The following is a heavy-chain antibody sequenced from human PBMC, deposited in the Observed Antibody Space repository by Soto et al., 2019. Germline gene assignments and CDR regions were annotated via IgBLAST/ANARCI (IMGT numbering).Heavy chain of an antibody. D-gene: IGHD3-22*01. CDR3: ARELKYYDSSGYYG. CDR1: GFTFSSYS. J-gene: IGHJ4*02. Sequence: GGSLRLSCAASGFTFSSYSMNWVRQAPGKGLEWVSSISSSSSYIYYADSVKGRFTISRDSAKNSLYLQMNSLRAEDTAVYYCARELKYYDSSGYYGWGQGTLVTVSS. CDR2: ISSSSSYI. V-gene: IGHV3-21*01.